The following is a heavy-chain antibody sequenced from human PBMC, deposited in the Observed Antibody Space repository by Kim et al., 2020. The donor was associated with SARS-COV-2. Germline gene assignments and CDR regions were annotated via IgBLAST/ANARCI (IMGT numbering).Heavy chain of an antibody. CDR3: ARGNYYGMDV. J-gene: IGHJ6*02. V-gene: IGHV3-74*01. CDR1: GFTFSSYF. CDR2: VNSDWSST. Sequence: GGSLRLSCAASGFTFSSYFMHWVRQAPGKGLVWVSRVNSDWSSTSYADSVKGRFTISRDNAKNMLYLQMNSLRVEDTAVYYCARGNYYGMDVWGQGTTVTVSS.